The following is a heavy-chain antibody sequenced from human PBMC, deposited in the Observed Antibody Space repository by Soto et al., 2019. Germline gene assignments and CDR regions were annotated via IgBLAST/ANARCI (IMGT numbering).Heavy chain of an antibody. CDR1: GGTFSGYA. V-gene: IGHV1-69*13. D-gene: IGHD2-2*01. Sequence: ASVKVSCKASGGTFSGYAISWLRQAPGQGLEWMGGIIPIFGTANYAQKFQGRVTITADESTSTAYMELSSLRSEDTAVYYCARGTVPRRDYYYYYGMDVWGQGTTVTVSS. J-gene: IGHJ6*02. CDR3: ARGTVPRRDYYYYYGMDV. CDR2: IIPIFGTA.